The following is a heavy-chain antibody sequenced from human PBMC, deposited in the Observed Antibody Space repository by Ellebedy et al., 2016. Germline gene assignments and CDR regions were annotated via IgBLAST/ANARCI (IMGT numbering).Heavy chain of an antibody. CDR1: GGSISSYY. CDR3: ARGALWFGELFFEGYYFDY. J-gene: IGHJ4*02. D-gene: IGHD3-10*01. V-gene: IGHV4-59*13. CDR2: IYYSGST. Sequence: SETLSLXCTVSGGSISSYYWSWIRQPPGKGLEWIGYIYYSGSTNYNPSLKSRVTISVDTSKNQFSLKLSSVTASDTAVYYCARGALWFGELFFEGYYFDYWGQGTLVTVSS.